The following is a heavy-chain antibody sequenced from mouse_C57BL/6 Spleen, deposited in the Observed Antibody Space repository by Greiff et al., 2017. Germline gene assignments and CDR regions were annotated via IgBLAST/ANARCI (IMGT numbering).Heavy chain of an antibody. CDR3: ARGYYDYDGAWFAY. CDR2: ISYSGST. CDR1: GYSITSGYD. D-gene: IGHD2-4*01. Sequence: EVKVVESGPGMVKPSQSLSLTCTVTGYSITSGYDWHWIRHFPGNKLEWMGYISYSGSTNYNPSLKSRISITHDTSKNHFFLKLNSVTTEDTATYYCARGYYDYDGAWFAYWGQGTLVTVSA. J-gene: IGHJ3*01. V-gene: IGHV3-1*01.